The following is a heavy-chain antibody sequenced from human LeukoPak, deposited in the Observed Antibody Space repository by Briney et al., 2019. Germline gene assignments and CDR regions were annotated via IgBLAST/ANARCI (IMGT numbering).Heavy chain of an antibody. CDR3: ARDPLDFWSGYCDY. Sequence: AGRSLRLSCAASGFTFSSYAMHWVRQAPGKGLEGVAVISYDGSNKYYADSVKGRFTISRDNSKNTLYLQMNSLRAEDTAVYYCARDPLDFWSGYCDYWGQGTLVPVSS. D-gene: IGHD3-3*01. J-gene: IGHJ4*02. V-gene: IGHV3-30*04. CDR2: ISYDGSNK. CDR1: GFTFSSYA.